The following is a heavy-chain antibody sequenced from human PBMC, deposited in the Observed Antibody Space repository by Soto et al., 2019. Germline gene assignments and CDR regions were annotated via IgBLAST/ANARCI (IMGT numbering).Heavy chain of an antibody. CDR1: GGSISSGNYY. J-gene: IGHJ4*02. D-gene: IGHD5-18*01. Sequence: QVQLQESGPGLVKPSQTLSLTCTVSGGSISSGNYYWSWIRQPPGKGLEWIGFISYSGSTYYSPSLKSRVTISVDTSKNQFSLNLSFVTAADTAVYYCATMGTPATGLYYFDYWGQGTLVTVSS. CDR3: ATMGTPATGLYYFDY. CDR2: ISYSGST. V-gene: IGHV4-30-4*01.